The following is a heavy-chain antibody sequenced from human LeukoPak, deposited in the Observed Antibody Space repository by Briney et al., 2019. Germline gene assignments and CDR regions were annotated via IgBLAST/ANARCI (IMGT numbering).Heavy chain of an antibody. CDR3: ARDQAETLWFGELLWFDP. V-gene: IGHV3-21*04. CDR2: ISSSSSYI. J-gene: IGHJ5*02. CDR1: GFTFSSYS. D-gene: IGHD3-10*01. Sequence: PGGSLRLSCAASGFTFSSYSMNWVRQAPGKGLEWVSSISSSSSYIYYADSVKGRFTISRDNAKNSLYLQMNSLRAEDTAVYYCARDQAETLWFGELLWFDPWGQGTLVTVSS.